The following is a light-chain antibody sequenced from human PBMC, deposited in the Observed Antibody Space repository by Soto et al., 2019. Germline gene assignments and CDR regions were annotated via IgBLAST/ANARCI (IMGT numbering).Light chain of an antibody. V-gene: IGKV1-9*01. CDR3: QQLNSYPWT. J-gene: IGKJ1*01. Sequence: DIQLTQSQSFLSASVGDRVTITCRASQGISSYLAWNQQKPGKAPKLLIYAASTLQSGVPSRFSGSGSGTEFTLTISSLQPEDFATYYCQQLNSYPWTFGQGTKVEIK. CDR2: AAS. CDR1: QGISSY.